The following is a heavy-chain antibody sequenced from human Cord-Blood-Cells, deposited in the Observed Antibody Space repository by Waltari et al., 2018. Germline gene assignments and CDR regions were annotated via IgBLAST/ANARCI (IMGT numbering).Heavy chain of an antibody. CDR2: IYTSGST. D-gene: IGHD6-13*01. CDR1: GGSISSYY. V-gene: IGHV4-4*07. CDR3: ARDSDSSSWYWFDP. Sequence: QVQLQESGPGLVKPSATLSLTCTVSGGSISSYYWSWIRPPAGKGLEWIGRIYTSGSTNYNPSLKSRVTMSVDTSKNQFSLKLSSVTAADTAVYYCARDSDSSSWYWFDPWGQGTLVTVSS. J-gene: IGHJ5*02.